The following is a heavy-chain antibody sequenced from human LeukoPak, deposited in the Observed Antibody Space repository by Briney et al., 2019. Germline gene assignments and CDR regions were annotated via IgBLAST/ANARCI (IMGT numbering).Heavy chain of an antibody. D-gene: IGHD3-16*01. J-gene: IGHJ4*02. CDR2: INHSGST. CDR3: AIQWGEVEEYYFDY. Sequence: PSETLSFTCAVYGGSFSDYYWSWIRQPPGKGLEWIGEINHSGSTNYNPSLKSRVTISVDTSKNQFSLKLSSVTAADTAVYYCAIQWGEVEEYYFDYWGQGTLVTVSS. CDR1: GGSFSDYY. V-gene: IGHV4-34*01.